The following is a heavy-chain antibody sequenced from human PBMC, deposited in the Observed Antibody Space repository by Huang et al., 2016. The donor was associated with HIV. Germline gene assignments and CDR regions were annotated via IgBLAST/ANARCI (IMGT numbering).Heavy chain of an antibody. CDR3: ARHYSSGWYPEDY. CDR2: RSAYNSNT. Sequence: QVQLVQSGGEVKKPGASVKVSCKASGSPFTSYGISWVRQAPGQGLEWMGGRSAYNSNTNYAQKFQGRVTMTTDTSTSTAYMELRSLRSDDTALYYCARHYSSGWYPEDYWGQGTLVTVSS. CDR1: GSPFTSYG. J-gene: IGHJ4*02. V-gene: IGHV1-18*04. D-gene: IGHD6-19*01.